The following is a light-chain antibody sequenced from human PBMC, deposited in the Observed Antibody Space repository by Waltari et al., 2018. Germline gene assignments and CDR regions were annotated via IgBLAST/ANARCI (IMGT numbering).Light chain of an antibody. CDR3: SSYTSSSTNV. J-gene: IGLJ1*01. Sequence: QSALTQPASVSGSPGQSITISCTGTSSDVGGYNYVSWYQQHPGKAPKLMIYDVSNRPSGVSNHFSGSKSGNTASLTISGLQAEDEADYYCSSYTSSSTNVFGTGTKVTVL. CDR1: SSDVGGYNY. V-gene: IGLV2-14*03. CDR2: DVS.